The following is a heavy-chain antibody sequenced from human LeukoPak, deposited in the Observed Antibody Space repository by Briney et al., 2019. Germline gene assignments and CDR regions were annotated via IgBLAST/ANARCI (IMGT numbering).Heavy chain of an antibody. V-gene: IGHV1-69*05. CDR1: RGTLSSSA. CDR3: ARGRLTRPMPPPYYYSMDV. CDR2: IIPISDTT. D-gene: IGHD3-16*01. Sequence: SVKVSCKTSRGTLSSSAISWVRQAPGQGLEWMGGIIPISDTTNYAQKFRGRVSFTTADSTSTAYMHLSSLRSEDTAVYYCARGRLTRPMPPPYYYSMDVWGEGTTVTVSS. J-gene: IGHJ6*03.